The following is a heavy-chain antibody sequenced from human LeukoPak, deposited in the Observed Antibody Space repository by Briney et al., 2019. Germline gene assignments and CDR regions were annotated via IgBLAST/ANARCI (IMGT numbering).Heavy chain of an antibody. Sequence: SVKVSCKASGGTFSSYAISWVRQAPGQGLEWMGGIIPIFGTANYAQKFQGRVTMTRDTPISTAYMELSRLRSDDTAVYYCARVRYRLAETYIDYWGQGTLVTVSS. J-gene: IGHJ4*02. CDR2: IIPIFGTA. D-gene: IGHD3-16*01. V-gene: IGHV1-69*05. CDR1: GGTFSSYA. CDR3: ARVRYRLAETYIDY.